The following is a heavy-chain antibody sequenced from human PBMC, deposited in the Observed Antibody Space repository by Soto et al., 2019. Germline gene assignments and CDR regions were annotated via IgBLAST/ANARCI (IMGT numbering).Heavy chain of an antibody. CDR3: AKGSSVSYLNWFDP. CDR1: GYIFTNYN. J-gene: IGHJ5*02. Sequence: QVQLVQSGAEVKKPGASVRVSCKASGYIFTNYNIHWVRQAPGQGLEWMGIINPSGGSTSYAQKFQGRVTMTRDTSSSTVYMDLSSLKSEDTAVYYCAKGSSVSYLNWFDPWCQGTLFTVSS. D-gene: IGHD1-26*01. V-gene: IGHV1-46*01. CDR2: INPSGGST.